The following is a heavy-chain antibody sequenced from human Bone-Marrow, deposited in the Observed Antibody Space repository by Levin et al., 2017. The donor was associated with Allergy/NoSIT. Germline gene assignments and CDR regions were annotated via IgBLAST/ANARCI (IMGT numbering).Heavy chain of an antibody. CDR2: IKEDGSEK. CDR1: GFTFSNSW. Sequence: GASVKVSCAASGFTFSNSWMSWVRQAPGKGLEWVANIKEDGSEKYYVDSVKGRFTISRDNAKNSLFVQMNSLRVEDTAVYYCARDQFRRDTIGARWFDPWGQGTLVTVSS. J-gene: IGHJ5*02. V-gene: IGHV3-7*01. D-gene: IGHD5-18*01. CDR3: ARDQFRRDTIGARWFDP.